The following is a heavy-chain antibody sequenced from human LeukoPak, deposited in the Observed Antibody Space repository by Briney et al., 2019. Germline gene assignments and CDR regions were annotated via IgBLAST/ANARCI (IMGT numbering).Heavy chain of an antibody. D-gene: IGHD2-2*01. J-gene: IGHJ1*01. CDR3: AKHRYCSSTSCYWEYFRH. CDR1: GFTFSSYA. V-gene: IGHV3-23*01. Sequence: GGSLRLSCAASGFTFSSYAMSWVRQAPGKGLEWVSAISGSGGSTYYADSVKGQFTISRDNSKNTLYLQMNSLRAEDTAVYYCAKHRYCSSTSCYWEYFRHWGQGTLVTVSS. CDR2: ISGSGGST.